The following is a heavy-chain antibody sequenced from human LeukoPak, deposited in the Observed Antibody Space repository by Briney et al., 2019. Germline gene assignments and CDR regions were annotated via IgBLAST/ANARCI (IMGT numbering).Heavy chain of an antibody. V-gene: IGHV3-21*06. CDR3: ARVDFSDYFDTSDYHFFDF. CDR2: IRSESTFT. Sequence: GGSLRLSCAASGFTFTAFSMSWVRQAPGKALEWVSSIRSESTFTSYSDSVKGRFTISRDNAKNSLHLQMNSLRAEDTAVYFCARVDFSDYFDTSDYHFFDFWGQGTLVTVSS. CDR1: GFTFTAFS. J-gene: IGHJ4*02. D-gene: IGHD3-22*01.